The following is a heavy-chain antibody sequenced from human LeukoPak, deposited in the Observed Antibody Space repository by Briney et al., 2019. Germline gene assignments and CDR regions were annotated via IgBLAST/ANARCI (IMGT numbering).Heavy chain of an antibody. Sequence: GGSLRLSCAASRFTFDDYGMSWVRQAPGKGLEWVCGINWNGGSTGYADSVKGRFTISRDNAKNSLYLQMNSPRAEDTALYYCARGYYGGNSGGYFDYWGQGTLVTVSS. CDR2: INWNGGST. V-gene: IGHV3-20*04. J-gene: IGHJ4*03. CDR1: RFTFDDYG. CDR3: ARGYYGGNSGGYFDY. D-gene: IGHD4-23*01.